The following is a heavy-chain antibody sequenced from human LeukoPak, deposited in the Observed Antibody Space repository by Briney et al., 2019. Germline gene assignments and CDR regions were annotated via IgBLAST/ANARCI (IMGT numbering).Heavy chain of an antibody. J-gene: IGHJ4*02. CDR2: IYYSGST. CDR1: GGSISSYY. D-gene: IGHD4-17*01. CDR3: AMPLDYGDYDY. V-gene: IGHV4-59*08. Sequence: SETLSLTCTVSGGSISSYYWSWIRQPPGKGLEWIGYIYYSGSTNYNPSLKSRVTISVDTSKNQFSLKLSSVTAADTAVYYCAMPLDYGDYDYWGQGTLVTVSS.